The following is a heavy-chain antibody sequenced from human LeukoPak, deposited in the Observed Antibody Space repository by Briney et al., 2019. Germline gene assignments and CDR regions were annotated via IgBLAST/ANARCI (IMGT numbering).Heavy chain of an antibody. CDR2: ISNNGGST. CDR3: AREVYGSGSYYNDY. Sequence: SGGSLRLSCAASGFTVSSYTMHWVRQAPGKGLEFVSTISNNGGSTYYANSVKGRFTISRDISMNTLYLQMGSLRTEDMAVYYCAREVYGSGSYYNDYWGQGTLVTVSS. V-gene: IGHV3-64*01. D-gene: IGHD3-10*01. CDR1: GFTVSSYT. J-gene: IGHJ4*02.